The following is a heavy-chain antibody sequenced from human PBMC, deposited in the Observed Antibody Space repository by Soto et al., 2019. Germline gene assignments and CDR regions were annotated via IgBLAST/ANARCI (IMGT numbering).Heavy chain of an antibody. CDR1: GGSITSYR. Sequence: QVQLQESGPGLVKPLETLSLTCTVSGGSITSYRWSWIRQSAGKGLEWIGRINTSGNTHYNPSLKSRVTVSIDTSRNQFFLTVNSVTAADSAVYYCARESGYNWDYEAYWGQGTPFTVSS. CDR3: ARESGYNWDYEAY. J-gene: IGHJ4*02. D-gene: IGHD1-7*01. V-gene: IGHV4-4*07. CDR2: INTSGNT.